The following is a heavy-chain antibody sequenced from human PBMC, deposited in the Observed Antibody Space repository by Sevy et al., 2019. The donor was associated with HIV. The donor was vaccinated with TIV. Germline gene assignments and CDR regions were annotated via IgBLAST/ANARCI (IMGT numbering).Heavy chain of an antibody. J-gene: IGHJ4*02. Sequence: GGSLRLSCAASGFTFSNYDMHWVRQAPGKGLDWVAVISHDERYKNYAGSVKVGFTISRDNFKNTLFLQMDSLRPEDTAVYFCARLVSCGGDCYYLDSWGQGALVTVSS. CDR3: ARLVSCGGDCYYLDS. CDR2: ISHDERYK. D-gene: IGHD2-21*02. V-gene: IGHV3-30*04. CDR1: GFTFSNYD.